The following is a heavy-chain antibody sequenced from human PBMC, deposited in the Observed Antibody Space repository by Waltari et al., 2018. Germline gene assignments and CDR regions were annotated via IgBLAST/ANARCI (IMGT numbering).Heavy chain of an antibody. CDR1: GDSISDYY. Sequence: QVQLQQSGPGVVKPSENRSLTCSVSGDSISDYYWSWIRQPPGKGLEWIGYVYNSGTTNYNPSLRSRVTMSVDTSKNQFSLRLSSVTAADTAVYYCARIIRAFDIWGQGTMVTVSS. CDR3: ARIIRAFDI. CDR2: VYNSGTT. V-gene: IGHV4-59*01. J-gene: IGHJ3*02.